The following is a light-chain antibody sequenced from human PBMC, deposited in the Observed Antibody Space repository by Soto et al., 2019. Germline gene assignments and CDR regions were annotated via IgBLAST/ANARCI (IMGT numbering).Light chain of an antibody. CDR2: GAS. CDR3: QQYGSSAEMT. CDR1: QSVSSSY. J-gene: IGKJ5*01. Sequence: EMGRTQGPTTGSEYPGERATLSCRASQSVSSSYLAWYQQKPGQAPRLLIYGASSRATGIPDRFSGSGSGTDFTPTISRLDPEDSAVYYCQQYGSSAEMTVGQGTRLEI. V-gene: IGKV3-20*01.